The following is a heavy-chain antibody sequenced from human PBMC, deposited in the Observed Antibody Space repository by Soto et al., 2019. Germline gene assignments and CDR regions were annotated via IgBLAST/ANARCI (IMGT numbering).Heavy chain of an antibody. CDR3: ARAVRGNTMVRGVIGFDP. Sequence: QVQLQESGPGLVKPSGTLSLTCAVSSGSISSSNWWSWVRQPPGKGLEWIGEIYHSGSTNYNPSLKSRVTISVDKSKNQFSLKLSSVTAADTAVYYCARAVRGNTMVRGVIGFDPWGQGTLVTVSS. D-gene: IGHD3-10*01. CDR1: SGSISSSNW. CDR2: IYHSGST. V-gene: IGHV4-4*02. J-gene: IGHJ5*02.